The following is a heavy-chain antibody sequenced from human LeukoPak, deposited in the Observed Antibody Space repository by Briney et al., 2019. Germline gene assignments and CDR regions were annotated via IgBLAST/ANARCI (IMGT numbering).Heavy chain of an antibody. CDR2: IYHSGST. CDR1: GYSISSGYY. J-gene: IGHJ3*02. D-gene: IGHD3-10*01. CDR3: ARVRGYGSGSYNDAFDI. V-gene: IGHV4-38-2*02. Sequence: SETLSLTCTVSGYSISSGYYWGWIRQPPGKGLEWIGSIYHSGSTYYNPSLKSRVTISVDTSKNQFSLKLSSVTAADTAVYYCARVRGYGSGSYNDAFDIWGQGTMVTVSS.